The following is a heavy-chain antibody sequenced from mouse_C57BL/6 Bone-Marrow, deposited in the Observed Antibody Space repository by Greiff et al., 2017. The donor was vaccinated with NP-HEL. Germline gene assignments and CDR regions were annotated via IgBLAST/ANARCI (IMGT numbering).Heavy chain of an antibody. CDR2: LRLKSDNYAT. V-gene: IGHV6-3*01. D-gene: IGHD2-5*01. CDR1: GFTFSNYW. CDR3: TGNYSNSYAMDY. Sequence: EVKLVESGGGLVQPGGSMKLSCVASGFTFSNYWMNWVRQSPEKGLEWVAQLRLKSDNYATHYAESVRGRFTISRDDSKSSVYLQINNLRAGYTGIYYCTGNYSNSYAMDYWGQGTSVTVSS. J-gene: IGHJ4*01.